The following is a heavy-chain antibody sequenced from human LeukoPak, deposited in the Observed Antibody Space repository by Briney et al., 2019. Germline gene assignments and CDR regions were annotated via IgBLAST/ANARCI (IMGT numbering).Heavy chain of an antibody. J-gene: IGHJ5*02. V-gene: IGHV4-34*01. D-gene: IGHD2-2*01. CDR1: GGSVSGYY. CDR3: ARYGPAAIAYWFDP. Sequence: SETLSLTCAVYGGSVSGYYSSWIRQPPGKGLEWIGEINHSGSTNYNPSLKSRVTISVDTSKNQFSLKLSSVTAADTAVYYCARYGPAAIAYWFDPWGQGTLVTVSS. CDR2: INHSGST.